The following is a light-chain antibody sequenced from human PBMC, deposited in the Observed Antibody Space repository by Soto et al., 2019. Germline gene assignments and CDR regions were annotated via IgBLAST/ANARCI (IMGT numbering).Light chain of an antibody. CDR1: QSISSW. J-gene: IGKJ4*01. Sequence: QVTQSASTLSASIGDRVTITCRASQSISSWLAWYQQKPGKAPKLLIYDASSLESGVPSRFSGSGSGTEFTLTISSLQPDDFTTYYCQQYYSYSPLTFAGRTKVDIK. V-gene: IGKV1-5*01. CDR3: QQYYSYSPLT. CDR2: DAS.